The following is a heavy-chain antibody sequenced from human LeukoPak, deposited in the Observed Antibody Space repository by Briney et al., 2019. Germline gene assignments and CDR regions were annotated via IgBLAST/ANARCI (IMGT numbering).Heavy chain of an antibody. CDR1: GFTFDDYT. J-gene: IGHJ4*02. CDR3: AKDITMVRCDNYFDY. Sequence: PGGSLTLSCAASGFTFDDYTMPWVRQAPGKGLEWVSLISWDGGSTYYADCVKGRFTISRDNSKNSLYLQMNSLRTEDTALYYCAKDITMVRCDNYFDYWGQGTLVTVSS. V-gene: IGHV3-43*01. D-gene: IGHD3-10*01. CDR2: ISWDGGST.